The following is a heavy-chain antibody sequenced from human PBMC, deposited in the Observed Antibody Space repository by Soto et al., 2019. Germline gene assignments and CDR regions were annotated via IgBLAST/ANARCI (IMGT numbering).Heavy chain of an antibody. D-gene: IGHD3-10*01. CDR1: GFTFSNYW. CDR2: INSDGSYT. CDR3: AKGGSGIMDV. Sequence: EVQLVESGGGLVQPGGSLRLSCAASGFTFSNYWMHWVRQAPGKGLMWVSRINSDGSYTTYADSVKGRSTISRDNAKNTLYLQMNSLRAEDTAVYYCAKGGSGIMDVWGQGTTVTVSS. V-gene: IGHV3-74*01. J-gene: IGHJ6*02.